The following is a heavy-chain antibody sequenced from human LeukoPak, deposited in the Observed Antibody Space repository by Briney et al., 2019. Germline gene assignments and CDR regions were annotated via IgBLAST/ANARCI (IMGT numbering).Heavy chain of an antibody. CDR1: GFTFSSYG. J-gene: IGHJ4*02. CDR3: AATRGAMVRSRLDY. V-gene: IGHV3-30*02. CDR2: IRHGGSNK. D-gene: IGHD5-18*01. Sequence: PGGSLRLSCAASGFTFSSYGMRWVRQAPGKGLEWVAYIRHGGSNKYYADSVKGRFTISRDNSKNTLYLQMNSLRAEDTAVYFCAATRGAMVRSRLDYWGEGTLVTVSS.